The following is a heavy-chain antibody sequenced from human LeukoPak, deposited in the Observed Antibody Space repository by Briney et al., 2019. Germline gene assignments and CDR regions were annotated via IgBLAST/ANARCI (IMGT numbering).Heavy chain of an antibody. D-gene: IGHD3-3*01. CDR2: INPNSGGT. V-gene: IGHV1-2*02. Sequence: ASVKVSCKASGYTFTGYYMHWVRQAPGQGLEWMGWINPNSGGTNYAQKFQGRVTMTRDTSISTAYMELSRPRSDDTAVYYCARDTGITIFGVVTREYNWFDPWGQGTLVTVPS. CDR3: ARDTGITIFGVVTREYNWFDP. CDR1: GYTFTGYY. J-gene: IGHJ5*02.